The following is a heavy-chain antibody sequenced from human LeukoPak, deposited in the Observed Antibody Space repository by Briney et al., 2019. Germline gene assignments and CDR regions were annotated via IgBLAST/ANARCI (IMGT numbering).Heavy chain of an antibody. CDR2: IIHSGST. V-gene: IGHV4-34*12. CDR3: ANKKGLAP. CDR1: GGSFSGYF. Sequence: SETLSLTCAVYGGSFSGYFWSWIRQPPGKGLEWIGEIIHSGSTNYNPSLKSRVTMSVDTSKNQFSLKLTSVTAADTALYYCANKKGLAPWGQGTLVTVSS. J-gene: IGHJ5*02.